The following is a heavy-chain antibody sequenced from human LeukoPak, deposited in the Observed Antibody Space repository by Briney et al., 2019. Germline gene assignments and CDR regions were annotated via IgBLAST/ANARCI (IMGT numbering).Heavy chain of an antibody. CDR3: ARDQPIGYNYGYPFDN. D-gene: IGHD5-18*01. CDR1: GFTFSSYA. V-gene: IGHV3-48*04. J-gene: IGHJ4*02. Sequence: AGGSLRLSCAASGFTFSSYAMSWVRQAPGKGLEWVSYISSSGSTIYYADSVKGRFTISRDNAKNSLYLQMNNLRVEDTAVYYCARDQPIGYNYGYPFDNWGQGTLVTVSS. CDR2: ISSSGSTI.